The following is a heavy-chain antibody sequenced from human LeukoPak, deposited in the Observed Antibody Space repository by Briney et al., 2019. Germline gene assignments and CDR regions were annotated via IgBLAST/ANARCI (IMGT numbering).Heavy chain of an antibody. CDR2: ITPNSGGT. CDR1: GYPFTDQF. J-gene: IGHJ4*02. D-gene: IGHD3-10*01. V-gene: IGHV1-2*02. Sequence: ASVKVSCKASGYPFTDQFINWVRQAPGQGLEWMGWITPNSGGTNYAQKFQGRVTMTRDTSISTAYMELSRLRSDDTAVYYCASGSGTYSPDYWGQGTLVSVSP. CDR3: ASGSGTYSPDY.